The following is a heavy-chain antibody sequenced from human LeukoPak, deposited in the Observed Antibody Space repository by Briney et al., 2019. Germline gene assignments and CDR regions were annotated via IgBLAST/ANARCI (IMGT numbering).Heavy chain of an antibody. Sequence: TLSLTCTVSGGSISSYYWSWIRQPPGKALEWLALIYWDDDKRYSPSLKSRLTITKDTSKNQVVLTMTNMDPVDTATYYCAHRARGIAAAFDYWGQGTLVTVSS. CDR2: IYWDDDK. J-gene: IGHJ4*02. CDR1: GGSISSYYW. V-gene: IGHV2-5*08. CDR3: AHRARGIAAAFDY. D-gene: IGHD6-13*01.